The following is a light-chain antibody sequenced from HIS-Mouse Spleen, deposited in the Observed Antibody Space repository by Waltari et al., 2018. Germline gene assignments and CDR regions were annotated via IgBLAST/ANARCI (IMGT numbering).Light chain of an antibody. V-gene: IGLV2-23*01. CDR1: SSAVGSYNR. J-gene: IGLJ3*02. Sequence: QSALTQPAPVSGSPGPSITISCTGTSSAVGSYNRVSRYHQHPGKAPKLMIYEGSKRPSGVSNRFSGSKSGNTASLTISGLQAEDEADYYCCSYAGSSTLVFGGGTKLTVL. CDR3: CSYAGSSTLV. CDR2: EGS.